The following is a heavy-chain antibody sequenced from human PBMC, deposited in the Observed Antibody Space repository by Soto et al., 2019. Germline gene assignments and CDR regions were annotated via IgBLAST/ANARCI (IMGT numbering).Heavy chain of an antibody. J-gene: IGHJ6*02. Sequence: GGSLRLSCAASGFTFSTSGMNWVRQAPGKGLEWVSSISGTSNYIYYVDPVKGRFTISRDNAKNSLYLQMNSLRVEDTAVYYCAKAIENYSTGYYKPFYYFGVDVWGQGTTVTVSS. CDR1: GFTFSTSG. CDR3: AKAIENYSTGYYKPFYYFGVDV. V-gene: IGHV3-21*01. D-gene: IGHD3-22*01. CDR2: ISGTSNYI.